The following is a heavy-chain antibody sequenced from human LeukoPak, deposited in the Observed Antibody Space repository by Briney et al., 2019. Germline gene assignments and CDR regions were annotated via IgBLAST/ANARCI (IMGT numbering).Heavy chain of an antibody. CDR2: IIPILGIA. Sequence: SVKVSCKASGGTFSSYAISWVRQAPGQGLEWMGRIIPILGIANYAQKFQGRVTITADKSTSTAYMELSSLRSEDTAVYYCARGSMTTVVTEIWFDPWGQGTLVTVSS. CDR3: ARGSMTTVVTEIWFDP. D-gene: IGHD4-23*01. CDR1: GGTFSSYA. J-gene: IGHJ5*02. V-gene: IGHV1-69*04.